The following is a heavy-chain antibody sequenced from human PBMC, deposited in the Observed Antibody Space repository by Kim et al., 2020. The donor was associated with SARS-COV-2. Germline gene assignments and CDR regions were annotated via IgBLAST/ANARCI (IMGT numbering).Heavy chain of an antibody. J-gene: IGHJ4*02. V-gene: IGHV1-3*01. CDR2: AGSGTT. Sequence: AGSGTTQDPQKFQGRVTIIRDTSADTVYMDLRSLTSEDTAVYYCTREDYWGQGTLVTVSS. CDR3: TREDY.